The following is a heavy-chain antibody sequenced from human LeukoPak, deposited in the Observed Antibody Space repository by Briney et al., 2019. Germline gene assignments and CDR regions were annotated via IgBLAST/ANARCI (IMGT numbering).Heavy chain of an antibody. J-gene: IGHJ4*02. Sequence: GGSLRLSCVASGFTFSSYAMTWVRQAPGKGLEWVSAISGSGGSTDYGDSVKGRFTISRDNSKNTLYLQMNSLRAEDTAVYYCAKDTEGAGSFDYWGQGTLVTVSS. CDR1: GFTFSSYA. CDR2: ISGSGGST. D-gene: IGHD3-10*01. CDR3: AKDTEGAGSFDY. V-gene: IGHV3-23*01.